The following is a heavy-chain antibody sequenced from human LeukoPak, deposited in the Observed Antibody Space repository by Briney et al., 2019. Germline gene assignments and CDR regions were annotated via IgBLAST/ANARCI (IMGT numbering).Heavy chain of an antibody. CDR3: ASGQQLGMNYFDY. Sequence: PGGSLRLSCAASGFTFSSYSMNWVRQAPGKGLEWVSSISSSSSYIYYADSVKGRFTISRDNAKNSLYLQMNSLRAEDTAVYCCASGQQLGMNYFDYWGQGTLVTVSS. D-gene: IGHD6-13*01. J-gene: IGHJ4*02. CDR2: ISSSSSYI. V-gene: IGHV3-21*01. CDR1: GFTFSSYS.